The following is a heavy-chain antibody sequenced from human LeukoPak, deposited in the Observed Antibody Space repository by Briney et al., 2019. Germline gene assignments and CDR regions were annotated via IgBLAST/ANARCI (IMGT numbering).Heavy chain of an antibody. V-gene: IGHV3-21*01. CDR3: ARGTTVTTGPFDY. CDR1: GFTFSSYS. CDR2: ISSSSSYI. D-gene: IGHD4-17*01. J-gene: IGHJ4*02. Sequence: GGSLRLSCAASGFTFSSYSMNWVRQAPGKGLEWVSSISSSSSYIYYADSVKGRFAISRDNAKNSLYLQMNSLRAEDTAVYYCARGTTVTTGPFDYWGQGTLVTVSS.